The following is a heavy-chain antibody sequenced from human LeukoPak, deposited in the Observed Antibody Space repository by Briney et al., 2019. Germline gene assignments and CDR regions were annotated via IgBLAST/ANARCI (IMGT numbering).Heavy chain of an antibody. CDR2: IGIRGDA. V-gene: IGHV3-13*01. CDR3: ARGGIQVYGIDEFDY. D-gene: IGHD2-8*01. Sequence: GGSLRLSCAASGFTFIDYCMHWVRQVIGKGLEWVSAIGIRGDAHYSGSVKGRFTISRENAESSLYLQMNSLRAEDTAVYYCARGGIQVYGIDEFDYWGQGTLVTVSS. CDR1: GFTFIDYC. J-gene: IGHJ4*02.